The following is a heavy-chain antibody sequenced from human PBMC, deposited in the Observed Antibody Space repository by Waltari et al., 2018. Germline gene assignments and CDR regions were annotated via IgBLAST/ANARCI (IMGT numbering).Heavy chain of an antibody. CDR1: GSSSSSGYY. Sequence: QVQLQESGPGLVKPSEPLSLTCSVSGSSSSSGYYWGWIRQPPGKGLEYIASIYHSGSTYYNPSLRSRVTISVDTSKNQFSLKLSSVTAADTAVYYCAIKNSSYYYMDVWGKGTTVTVSS. CDR2: IYHSGST. V-gene: IGHV4-38-2*01. D-gene: IGHD5-18*01. CDR3: AIKNSSYYYMDV. J-gene: IGHJ6*03.